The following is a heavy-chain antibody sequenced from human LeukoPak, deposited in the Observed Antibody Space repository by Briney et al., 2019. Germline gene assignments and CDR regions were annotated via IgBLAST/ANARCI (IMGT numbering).Heavy chain of an antibody. J-gene: IGHJ4*02. CDR1: GFTFSSYA. V-gene: IGHV3-30-3*02. D-gene: IGHD3-16*01. Sequence: QPGGSLRLSCAASGFTFSSYAMHWVRQAPGKGLEWVAVISYDGSNKYYADSVKGRFTISRDNSKNTLYLQMNSLRAEDTAVYYCAKPIKNMIRSGVDYWGQGTLITVSS. CDR2: ISYDGSNK. CDR3: AKPIKNMIRSGVDY.